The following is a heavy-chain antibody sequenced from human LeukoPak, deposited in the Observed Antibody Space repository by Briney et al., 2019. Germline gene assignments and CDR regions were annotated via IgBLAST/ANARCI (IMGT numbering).Heavy chain of an antibody. D-gene: IGHD3-22*01. CDR2: ISSSGSTI. J-gene: IGHJ4*02. CDR3: ASIIRYYYDSSGFPSG. CDR1: GFTFGSFS. V-gene: IGHV3-48*04. Sequence: GGSLRLSCAASGFTFGSFSMSWVRQAPGKGLEWVSYISSSGSTIYYADSVKGRFTISRDNAKNSLYLQMNSLRAEDTAVYYCASIIRYYYDSSGFPSGWGQGTLVTVSS.